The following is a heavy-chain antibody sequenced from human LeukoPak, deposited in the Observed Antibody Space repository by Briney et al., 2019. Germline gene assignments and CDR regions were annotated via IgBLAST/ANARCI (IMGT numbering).Heavy chain of an antibody. Sequence: SETLSLTCTVSGGSISTTSYYWSWIRQPAGKGLEWIGRIYTSGSTNYNPSLKSRVTISVDTSKNQFSLKLGSVTAADTAVYYCARDLGYSGFDYWGQGTLVTVSS. CDR2: IYTSGST. CDR3: ARDLGYSGFDY. J-gene: IGHJ4*02. D-gene: IGHD1-26*01. CDR1: GGSISTTSYY. V-gene: IGHV4-61*02.